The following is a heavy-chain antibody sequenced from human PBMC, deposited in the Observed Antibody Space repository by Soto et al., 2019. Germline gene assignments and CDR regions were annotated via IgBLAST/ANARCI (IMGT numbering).Heavy chain of an antibody. D-gene: IGHD6-6*01. CDR3: AKGIAARPNYFDY. CDR2: ISGSGGST. Sequence: GGSLRLSCAASGFTFSSYAMSWVRQAPGKGLERVSAISGSGGSTYYADSVKGRFTISRDNSKNTLYLQMNSLRAEDTAVYYCAKGIAARPNYFDYWRQGTLVTVSS. J-gene: IGHJ4*02. CDR1: GFTFSSYA. V-gene: IGHV3-23*01.